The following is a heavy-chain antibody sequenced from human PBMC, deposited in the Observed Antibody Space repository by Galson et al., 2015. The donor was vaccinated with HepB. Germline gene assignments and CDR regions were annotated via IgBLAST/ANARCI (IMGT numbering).Heavy chain of an antibody. V-gene: IGHV1-69*13. CDR1: GGTFSSYA. CDR3: VRQPRGRNGYNYDDY. CDR2: IIPIFGTA. J-gene: IGHJ4*02. D-gene: IGHD5-24*01. Sequence: SVKVSCKASGGTFSSYAISWVRQAPGQGLEWMGGIIPIFGTANYAQKFQGRVTITADESTSTAYMELSSLKASDTAMYYCVRQPRGRNGYNYDDYWGQGTLVTVSS.